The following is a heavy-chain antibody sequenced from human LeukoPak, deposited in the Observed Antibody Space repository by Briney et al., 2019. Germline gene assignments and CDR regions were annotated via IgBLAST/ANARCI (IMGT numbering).Heavy chain of an antibody. CDR2: IYYSGST. J-gene: IGHJ6*03. D-gene: IGHD3-3*01. V-gene: IGHV4-39*07. CDR1: GGSISSSSYY. Sequence: SETLSLTCTVSGGSISSSSYYWGWIRQPPGKGLEWIGSIYYSGSTYYNPSLKSRVTISVDTSRNQFSLKLSSVTAADTAVYYCARTRLDKNYHFWSAGVYYYMDVWGKGTTVTVSS. CDR3: ARTRLDKNYHFWSAGVYYYMDV.